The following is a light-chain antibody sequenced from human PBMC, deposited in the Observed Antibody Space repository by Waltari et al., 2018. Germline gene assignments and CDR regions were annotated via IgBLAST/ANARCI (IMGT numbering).Light chain of an antibody. J-gene: IGLJ2*01. V-gene: IGLV2-23*02. Sequence: QSALTQPASVSGSPGQSITISCTGTSSDVGNYDFVSWYQQPPGKAPELIIYEVSKRPSGVSNRFSGSKSGNTASLTISVLQAEDEADYFCCSYAGSHTFVFGGGTKLTVL. CDR2: EVS. CDR1: SSDVGNYDF. CDR3: CSYAGSHTFV.